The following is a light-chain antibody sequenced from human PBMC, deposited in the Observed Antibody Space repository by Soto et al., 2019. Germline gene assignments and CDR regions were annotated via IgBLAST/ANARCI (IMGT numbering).Light chain of an antibody. CDR2: DVS. CDR1: SSDVDAYNY. Sequence: QSAPTQPASVSGSPGQSITISCTGTSSDVDAYNYVSWYQQHPGKAPKVMIYDVSNRPSGVSYRFSGSKSGITASLTISGLQAEDEADCYCCSYTSSSTYVFGTGTKLTVL. CDR3: CSYTSSSTYV. V-gene: IGLV2-14*03. J-gene: IGLJ1*01.